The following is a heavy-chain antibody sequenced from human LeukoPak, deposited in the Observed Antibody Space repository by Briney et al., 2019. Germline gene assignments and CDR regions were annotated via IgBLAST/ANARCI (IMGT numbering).Heavy chain of an antibody. D-gene: IGHD3-9*01. J-gene: IGHJ5*02. Sequence: SQTLSLTCTVSGGCISSGGYYWSWIRQHPGKGLEWIGYIYYSGSTYYNPSLKSRVTISVDTSKNQFSLKLSSVTAADTAVYYCARDSYDILTGYSRFDPWGQGALVTVSS. CDR1: GGCISSGGYY. CDR3: ARDSYDILTGYSRFDP. CDR2: IYYSGST. V-gene: IGHV4-31*03.